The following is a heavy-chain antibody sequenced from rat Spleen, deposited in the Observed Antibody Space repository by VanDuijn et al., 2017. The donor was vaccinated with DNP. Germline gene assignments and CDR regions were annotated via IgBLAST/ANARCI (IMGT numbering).Heavy chain of an antibody. Sequence: EVQLVESGGGLVQPGRSLKLSCAASGFTFSAYYMAWVRQAPTEGLECVAYISYDGGNTYYRDSVKGRFTVSRDNAKSSLYLQMDSLRSEDTATYYCAKNKYGGYQPYAMDVWGQGTSVTVSS. CDR2: ISYDGGNT. J-gene: IGHJ4*01. CDR3: AKNKYGGYQPYAMDV. V-gene: IGHV5-20*01. CDR1: GFTFSAYY. D-gene: IGHD1-11*01.